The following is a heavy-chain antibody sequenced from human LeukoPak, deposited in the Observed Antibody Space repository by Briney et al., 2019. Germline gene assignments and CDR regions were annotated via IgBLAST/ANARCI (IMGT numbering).Heavy chain of an antibody. CDR1: GGSFSGYY. D-gene: IGHD6-19*01. J-gene: IGHJ4*02. CDR2: INHSGST. Sequence: SETLSLTCAVYGGSFSGYYWSWIRQPPGKGLEWIGEINHSGSTNYNPSLKSRVSISVDTSKNQFSLKLSSVTAADTAVYYCARVTGIAVAGTYYWGQGTLVTVSS. CDR3: ARVTGIAVAGTYY. V-gene: IGHV4-34*01.